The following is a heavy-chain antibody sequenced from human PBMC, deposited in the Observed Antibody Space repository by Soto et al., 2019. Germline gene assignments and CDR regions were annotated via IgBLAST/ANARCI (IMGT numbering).Heavy chain of an antibody. CDR3: ARDRGSYALDC. J-gene: IGHJ4*02. Sequence: QVQLVQSGAEVKKPRASVKVSCKASGYTFTSYGISWVRQAPGQGLEWMGWISANNGNTNYAQKLQGRVTMTTYASTSTGYMELRSLRSDDPAVYYCARDRGSYALDCWGQGTLVTVSS. CDR1: GYTFTSYG. CDR2: ISANNGNT. D-gene: IGHD1-26*01. V-gene: IGHV1-18*01.